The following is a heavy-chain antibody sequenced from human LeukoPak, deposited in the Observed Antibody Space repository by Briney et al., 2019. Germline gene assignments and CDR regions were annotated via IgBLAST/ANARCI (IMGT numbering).Heavy chain of an antibody. CDR1: GFTFSSYE. V-gene: IGHV3-48*03. CDR2: ISSSGSTI. CDR3: ARVGYSSSWRERYKYYFDY. D-gene: IGHD6-13*01. Sequence: PGGSLRLSCAASGFTFSSYEMNWVRQAPGKGLEWVSYISSSGSTIYYADSVKGRFTISRDNAKNSLYLQMNSLRAEDTALYYCARVGYSSSWRERYKYYFDYWGQGTLVTVSS. J-gene: IGHJ4*02.